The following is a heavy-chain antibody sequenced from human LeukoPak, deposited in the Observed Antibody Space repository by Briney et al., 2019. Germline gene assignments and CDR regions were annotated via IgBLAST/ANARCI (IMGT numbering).Heavy chain of an antibody. V-gene: IGHV3-23*01. J-gene: IGHJ4*02. CDR2: ISGSGGST. D-gene: IGHD3-22*01. CDR3: AKDPQYYYDRSTYYGDGYFDY. CDR1: GFTFSSYA. Sequence: PGRSLRLSCAASGFTFSSYAMTWVRQAPGKGLEWVSVISGSGGSTYYADSVKGRFTISRDNSKNTLYLQMNSLRAEDTAVYFCAKDPQYYYDRSTYYGDGYFDYWGQGTLVTVSS.